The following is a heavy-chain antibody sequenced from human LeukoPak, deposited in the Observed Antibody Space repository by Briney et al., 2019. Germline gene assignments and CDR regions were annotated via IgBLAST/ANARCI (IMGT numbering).Heavy chain of an antibody. J-gene: IGHJ4*02. V-gene: IGHV3-23*01. CDR1: GFTFSSYA. CDR2: ISGSGGST. Sequence: GGSLRLSCAASGFTFSSYAMSWVRQAPGKGLEWVSAISGSGGSTYYADSVKGRFTISRDNSKNTLYLQMNSLRAEDAAVYYCAKDLGYCSSTSCRWGQGTLVTVSS. D-gene: IGHD2-2*01. CDR3: AKDLGYCSSTSCR.